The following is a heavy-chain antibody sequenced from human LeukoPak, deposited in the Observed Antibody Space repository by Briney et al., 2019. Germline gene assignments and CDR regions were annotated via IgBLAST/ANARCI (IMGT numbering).Heavy chain of an antibody. CDR3: ARGAADISGYYFDY. V-gene: IGHV4-61*08. CDR2: IYYSGST. D-gene: IGHD2-15*01. J-gene: IGHJ4*02. CDR1: GGSISSGGYY. Sequence: SETLSLTCTVSGGSISSGGYYWSWIRQPPGKGLEWIGYIYYSGSTNYNPSLKSRVTISVDTSKNQFSLKLSSVTAADTAVYYCARGAADISGYYFDYWGQGTLVTVSS.